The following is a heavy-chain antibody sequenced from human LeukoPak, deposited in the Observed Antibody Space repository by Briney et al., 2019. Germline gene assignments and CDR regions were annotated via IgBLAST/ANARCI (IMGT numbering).Heavy chain of an antibody. CDR3: ARSRYHKYYFDH. V-gene: IGHV3-53*01. Sequence: GGSLRLSCAASGFTVSSNYMSWVRQAPGKGLEWVSVIYSGGSTYYADSVKGRFTISRDNSKNTLYLQMNSLRAEDTAVYYCARSRYHKYYFDHWGQGTLVTVSS. CDR2: IYSGGST. J-gene: IGHJ4*02. CDR1: GFTVSSNY. D-gene: IGHD3-16*02.